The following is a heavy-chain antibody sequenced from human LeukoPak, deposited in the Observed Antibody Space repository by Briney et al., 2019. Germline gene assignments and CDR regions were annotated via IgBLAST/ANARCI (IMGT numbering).Heavy chain of an antibody. CDR2: ISYDGSNK. V-gene: IGHV3-30-3*01. CDR1: GFTFSSYA. CDR3: VRSLDY. Sequence: GGSLRLSCAASGFTFSSYAMHWVRQAPGKGLEWVAVISYDGSNKYYADSVKGRFTISRDNSKNTVYLQMNSLRVEDTALYYCVRSLDYWGQGTLVTVSS. J-gene: IGHJ4*02.